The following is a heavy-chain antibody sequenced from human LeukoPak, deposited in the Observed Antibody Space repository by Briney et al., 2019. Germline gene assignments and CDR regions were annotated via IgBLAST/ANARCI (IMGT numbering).Heavy chain of an antibody. V-gene: IGHV3-48*03. D-gene: IGHD6-13*01. J-gene: IGHJ4*02. CDR3: AKSFGYSRSWFDN. CDR2: ISSDSTI. CDR1: GFTFSYYQ. Sequence: GGSLRLSCAASGFTFSYYQMNWVRQAPGKGLEWISYISSDSTIYYADSVKGRFTISRDNSKNTLYLQMNSLRVGDTAVYYCAKSFGYSRSWFDNWGQGTLVTVSS.